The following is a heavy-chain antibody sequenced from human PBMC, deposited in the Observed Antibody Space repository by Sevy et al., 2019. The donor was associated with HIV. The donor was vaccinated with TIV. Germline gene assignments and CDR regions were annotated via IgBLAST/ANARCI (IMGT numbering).Heavy chain of an antibody. D-gene: IGHD3-10*01. CDR1: GFTFSDYY. V-gene: IGHV3-11*06. CDR3: AREIREFLSPTCFDS. Sequence: GGSLRLSCAASGFTFSDYYMSWIRQAPGKGLEWIAYISSSSTYTNYTDSVKGRFTISRDNAKNSLYLQMNSLRAEDTAIYYCAREIREFLSPTCFDSWCQGTLVTVSS. CDR2: ISSSSTYT. J-gene: IGHJ5*01.